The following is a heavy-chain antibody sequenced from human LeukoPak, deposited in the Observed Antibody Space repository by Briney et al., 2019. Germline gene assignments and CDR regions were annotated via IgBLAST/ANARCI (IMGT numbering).Heavy chain of an antibody. Sequence: GGSLRLSCAASGFPFSNYHMAWIRQAPGKGLEWISCIGSSGYTIYYSDSVKGRFTISRDNAKSSLYLQMNSLRAEDTAVYFCARPQTSSSSPAALGYWGPGLLVTVSS. CDR1: GFPFSNYH. V-gene: IGHV3-11*01. J-gene: IGHJ4*02. D-gene: IGHD6-6*01. CDR3: ARPQTSSSSPAALGY. CDR2: IGSSGYTI.